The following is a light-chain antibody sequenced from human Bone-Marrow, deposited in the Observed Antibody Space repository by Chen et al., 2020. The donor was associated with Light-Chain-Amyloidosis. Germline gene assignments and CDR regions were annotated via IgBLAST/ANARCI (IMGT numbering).Light chain of an antibody. CDR3: SSYTITNTLV. V-gene: IGLV2-14*01. CDR2: EVT. CDR1: SSDVGGDNH. Sequence: QSAPTKPAPVSGAPGQSIPTSCTGTSSDVGGDNHVSWYQHHPDKAPELMIYEVTNRPSWVPDRFSGSKSDNTASLTISGLQTEDEADYFCSSYTITNTLVFGSGTRVTVL. J-gene: IGLJ1*01.